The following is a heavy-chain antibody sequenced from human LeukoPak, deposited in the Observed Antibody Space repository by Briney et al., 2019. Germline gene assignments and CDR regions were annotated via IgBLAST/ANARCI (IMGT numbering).Heavy chain of an antibody. Sequence: PGGSLRLSCAASGFTFSSYWMHWARQAPGKGLVWVSRINTDGSSTSYADSVKGRFTISRDNAKNTLYLQMNSLRAEDTAVYYCARAGYDFWSGYMVDYFDYWGQGTLVTVSS. CDR3: ARAGYDFWSGYMVDYFDY. CDR1: GFTFSSYW. CDR2: INTDGSST. V-gene: IGHV3-74*01. J-gene: IGHJ4*02. D-gene: IGHD3-3*01.